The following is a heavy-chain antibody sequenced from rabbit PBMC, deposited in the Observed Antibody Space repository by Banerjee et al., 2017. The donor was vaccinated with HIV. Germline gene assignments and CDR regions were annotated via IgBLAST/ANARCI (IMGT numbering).Heavy chain of an antibody. CDR1: GFTLSSYW. V-gene: IGHV1S45*01. J-gene: IGHJ6*01. CDR3: ARDLAAVTGWNFNF. Sequence: QEQLVESGGGLVQPEGSLTLTCTASGFTLSSYWMCWVRQAPGKGLEWIGCINTSSGNTVYASWAKGRFTISKTSSTTVTLQMTSLTAADTATYFCARDLAAVTGWNFNFWGPGTLVTVS. D-gene: IGHD7-1*01. CDR2: INTSSGNT.